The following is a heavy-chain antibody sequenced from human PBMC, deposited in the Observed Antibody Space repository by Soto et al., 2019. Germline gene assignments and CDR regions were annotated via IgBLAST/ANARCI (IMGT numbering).Heavy chain of an antibody. Sequence: GGSLRLSCAASGFTVTNYEMSWVRQAPGKGLEWVSYINSGGTSIKYADSVKGRFTISRDNARNSLYLQMNSLRDEDTAVYCCARENYGDAFDFWGQGALVTVSS. V-gene: IGHV3-48*03. J-gene: IGHJ4*02. CDR1: GFTVTNYE. CDR2: INSGGTSI. CDR3: ARENYGDAFDF. D-gene: IGHD4-17*01.